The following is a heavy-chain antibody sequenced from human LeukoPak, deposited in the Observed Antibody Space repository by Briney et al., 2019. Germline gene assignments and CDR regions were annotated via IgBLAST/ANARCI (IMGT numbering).Heavy chain of an antibody. CDR2: IYHSGST. D-gene: IGHD1-26*01. CDR1: GYSINNGYF. V-gene: IGHV4-38-2*02. J-gene: IGHJ4*02. CDR3: AREHTGSYSLDY. Sequence: SETLSLTCTVSGYSINNGYFWGWIRPPPGKGLEWVGFIYHSGSTYYNPSLKSQVTISVDTSKNHFSLKLTSVTAADTAVYYCAREHTGSYSLDYWGQGTLVTVSS.